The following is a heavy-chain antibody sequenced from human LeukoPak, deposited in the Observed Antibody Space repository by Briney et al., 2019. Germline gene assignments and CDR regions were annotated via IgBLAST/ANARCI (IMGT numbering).Heavy chain of an antibody. D-gene: IGHD6-19*01. CDR2: ISYDGSNK. V-gene: IGHV3-30*18. J-gene: IGHJ4*02. CDR1: GFTFSSYG. Sequence: GSLRLSWGASGFTFSSYGMHWGRPAPGKGLGWVAVISYDGSNKYYADSVKGRFTISRDNSKNTLYLQMNSLRAEDTAVYYCAKDSSGWEGFDYWGQGTLVTVSS. CDR3: AKDSSGWEGFDY.